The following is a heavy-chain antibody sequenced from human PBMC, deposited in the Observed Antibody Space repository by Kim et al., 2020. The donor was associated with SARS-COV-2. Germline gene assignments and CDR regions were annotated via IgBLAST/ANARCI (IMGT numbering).Heavy chain of an antibody. CDR1: GFTFSSYS. CDR2: ISSSSSYI. D-gene: IGHD5-12*01. V-gene: IGHV3-21*01. J-gene: IGHJ4*02. CDR3: ARDGVAYSGFDY. Sequence: GGSLRLSCAASGFTFSSYSMNWVRQAPGKGLEWVSSISSSSSYIYYADSVKGRFTISRDNAKNSLYLQINSLRAEDTAVYYCARDGVAYSGFDYWGQGTLVTFSS.